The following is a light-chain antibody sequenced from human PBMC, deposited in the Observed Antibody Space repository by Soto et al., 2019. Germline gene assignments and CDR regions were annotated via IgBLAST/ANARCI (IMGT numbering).Light chain of an antibody. CDR1: QNVRTNY. CDR3: QQYDASPVT. CDR2: GAS. J-gene: IGKJ5*01. V-gene: IGKV3-20*01. Sequence: EIVLTQSPGTLSLSPGGRVPLSGRASQNVRTNYLAWYQQKPGQAPRLLIYGASTRASGIPERFSGSGSGTDFSLTVSRLEPEDFAVYYCQQYDASPVTVGQGTRLENK.